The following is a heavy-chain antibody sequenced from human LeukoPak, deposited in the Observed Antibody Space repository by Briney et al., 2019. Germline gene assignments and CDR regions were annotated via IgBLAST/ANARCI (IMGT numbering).Heavy chain of an antibody. J-gene: IGHJ6*03. CDR1: GYIFTGYY. CDR2: INPNSGGT. CDR3: ARVGSYYYGSGSHNFDDYYYYYMDV. D-gene: IGHD3-10*01. Sequence: ASVKVSCKASGYIFTGYYMHWMRQAPGQGLEWMGWINPNSGGTNYAQKFQGRVTMTRDTFISTVYMDLSRLRSDDTAVYYCARVGSYYYGSGSHNFDDYYYYYMDVWGKGTTVTISS. V-gene: IGHV1-2*02.